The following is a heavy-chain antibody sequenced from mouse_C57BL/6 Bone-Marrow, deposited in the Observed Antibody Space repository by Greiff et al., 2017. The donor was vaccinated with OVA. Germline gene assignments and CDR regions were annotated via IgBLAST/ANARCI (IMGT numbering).Heavy chain of an antibody. D-gene: IGHD1-1*01. CDR3: ARQGYYGSSMGAMDY. J-gene: IGHJ4*01. V-gene: IGHV5-6*01. CDR1: GFTFSSYG. CDR2: ISSGGSYT. Sequence: EVKLVESGGDLVKPGGSLKLSCAASGFTFSSYGMSWVRQTPDKRLEWVATISSGGSYTYYPDSVKGRFTISRDNAKNTLYLQMSSLKSEDTAMYYCARQGYYGSSMGAMDYWGQGTSVTVSS.